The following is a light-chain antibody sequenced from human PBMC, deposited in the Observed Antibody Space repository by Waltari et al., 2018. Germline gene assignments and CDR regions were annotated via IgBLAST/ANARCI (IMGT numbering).Light chain of an antibody. Sequence: DIQMTQSPSTLSASVGDRVTITCRASQSISSWLAWYQQKPGKAPKLLIYKASSLESGVPSRFSGNGSGAEFTLTISSLQPDDIATYYCQQYNNYRTFGQGTKVEIK. CDR1: QSISSW. J-gene: IGKJ1*01. CDR3: QQYNNYRT. V-gene: IGKV1-5*03. CDR2: KAS.